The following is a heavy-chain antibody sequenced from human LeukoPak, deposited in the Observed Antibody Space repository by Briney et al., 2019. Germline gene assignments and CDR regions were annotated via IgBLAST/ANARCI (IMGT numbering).Heavy chain of an antibody. V-gene: IGHV3-23*01. CDR3: AKDFNVVLWFGELLEPFDY. CDR1: GFTFSSYA. CDR2: ISGSGGST. D-gene: IGHD3-10*01. Sequence: GGSLRLSCAASGFTFSSYAMSWVRQAPGKGLEWVSAISGSGGSTYYADSVKGRFTISRDNSKNTLYLQMNSLRAEDTAVYYCAKDFNVVLWFGELLEPFDYWGQGTLVTVSS. J-gene: IGHJ4*02.